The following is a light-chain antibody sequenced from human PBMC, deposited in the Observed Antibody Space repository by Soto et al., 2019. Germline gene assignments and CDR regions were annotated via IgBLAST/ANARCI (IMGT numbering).Light chain of an antibody. J-gene: IGLJ1*01. Sequence: QSALTQPASVSGSPRQSITISCTGTRCKNVSWYQQHPGQSPKLLIYDVSYRPSGISHRFAGSESAYTASLTISGLQAEDEADYYCSAYAFTTSLYVVGTGAKVTGL. V-gene: IGLV2-14*03. CDR1: RCKN. CDR2: DVS. CDR3: SAYAFTTSLYV.